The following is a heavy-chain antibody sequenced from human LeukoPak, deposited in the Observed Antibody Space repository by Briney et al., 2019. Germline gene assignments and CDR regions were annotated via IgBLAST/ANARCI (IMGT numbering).Heavy chain of an antibody. CDR3: AARGSYYDSSDAFDI. CDR1: GYTFTGYY. V-gene: IGHV1-2*02. J-gene: IGHJ3*02. D-gene: IGHD3-22*01. CDR2: INPNSGGT. Sequence: GASVKVSCKASGYTFTGYYMHWVRQAPGQGLEWMGWINPNSGGTNYAQKFQGRVTMTRDTSISTAYMELSRLRSDDTAVYYCAARGSYYDSSDAFDIWGQGTMVTVSS.